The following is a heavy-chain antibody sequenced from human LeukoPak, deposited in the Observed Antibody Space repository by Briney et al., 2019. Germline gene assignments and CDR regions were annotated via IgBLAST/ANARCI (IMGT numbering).Heavy chain of an antibody. CDR2: IWYDGSNK. CDR1: GFTFSSYG. Sequence: PGGSLRLSCAASGFTFSSYGFHWVRQAPGKGLEWVAVIWYDGSNKYYADSVKGRFTISRDNAKNSLYLQMNSLRAEDTAVYYCASCPYCGGDQLAFDIWGQGTMVTVSS. CDR3: ASCPYCGGDQLAFDI. V-gene: IGHV3-33*03. J-gene: IGHJ3*02. D-gene: IGHD2-21*02.